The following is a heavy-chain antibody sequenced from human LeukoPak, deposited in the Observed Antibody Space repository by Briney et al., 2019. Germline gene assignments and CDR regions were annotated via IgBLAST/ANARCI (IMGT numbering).Heavy chain of an antibody. D-gene: IGHD3-10*01. CDR1: GDSVSSNSAA. J-gene: IGHJ4*02. CDR2: TYYRSKWYN. CDR3: AREYYYGSGSSYYFDY. Sequence: SQTLSLTCAISGDSVSSNSAAWNWIRQSPSRGLEWLGRTYYRSKWYNDYAVSVKSRITINPDTSKSQFSLQLNSVTPEDTAVYYCAREYYYGSGSSYYFDYWGQGTLVTVSS. V-gene: IGHV6-1*01.